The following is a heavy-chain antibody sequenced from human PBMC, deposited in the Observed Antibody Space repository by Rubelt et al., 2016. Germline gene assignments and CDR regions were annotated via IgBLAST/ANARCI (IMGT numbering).Heavy chain of an antibody. CDR2: INHSGST. V-gene: IGHV4-34*01. CDR3: ARVTGGSSDY. J-gene: IGHJ4*02. Sequence: QVQLQQWGAGLLKPSETLSLTCAVYGGSFSGYYWSWIRQPPGKGLEWIGEINHSGSTNYNPSLKSRVTISVETFKNQFSLKLSSVTAADTAVYYCARVTGGSSDYWGQGTLVTVSS. D-gene: IGHD3-16*01. CDR1: GGSFSGYY.